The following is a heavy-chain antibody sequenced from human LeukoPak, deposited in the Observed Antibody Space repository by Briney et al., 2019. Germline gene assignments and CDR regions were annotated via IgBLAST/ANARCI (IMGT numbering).Heavy chain of an antibody. V-gene: IGHV3-74*01. Sequence: PGGSLRLSCAASGFTFSSYWMHWVRQAPGKGPVWVSRINSDGSSTSYADSVKGRFTISRDNAKNTLYLQMNSLRAEDTAVYYCARGAPTASFYWGQGTLVTVSS. CDR1: GFTFSSYW. D-gene: IGHD5-18*01. CDR3: ARGAPTASFY. J-gene: IGHJ4*02. CDR2: INSDGSST.